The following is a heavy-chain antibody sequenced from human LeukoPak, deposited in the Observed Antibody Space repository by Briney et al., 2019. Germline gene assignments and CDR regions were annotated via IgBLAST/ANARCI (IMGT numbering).Heavy chain of an antibody. CDR2: ISGSGSNT. V-gene: IGHV3-23*01. J-gene: IGHJ4*02. CDR3: AKGSVAAMGFDY. CDR1: GFTFTTYA. Sequence: GGSLRLSCAASGFTFTTYAMSWVRQAPGKGLEWVSSISGSGSNTNYADSVKGRFILSRDNSKSTLSLQMNSLRAEDTAVYYCAKGSVAAMGFDYWAREPWPPSPQ. D-gene: IGHD6-19*01.